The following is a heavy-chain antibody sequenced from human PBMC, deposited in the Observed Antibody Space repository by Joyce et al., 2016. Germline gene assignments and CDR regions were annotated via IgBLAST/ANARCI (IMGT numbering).Heavy chain of an antibody. J-gene: IGHJ4*02. CDR3: ARALGWDSNSCHDY. V-gene: IGHV3-30*03. CDR2: ISIDGSNK. CDR1: GFTFSNYG. Sequence: QVQLVESGGGVVQPGRSLRLSCAAFGFTFSNYGMNWVRQAPGKGLEWVAVISIDGSNKYYLDSVKGRFTISRDNSKITLYLQMNSLRPEDTAVYYCARALGWDSNSCHDYWGQGTLVTVSS. D-gene: IGHD6-13*01.